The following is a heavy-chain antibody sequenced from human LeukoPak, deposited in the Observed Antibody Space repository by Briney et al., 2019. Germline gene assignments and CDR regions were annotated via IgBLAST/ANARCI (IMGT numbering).Heavy chain of an antibody. V-gene: IGHV4-30-4*01. CDR1: GDSISSDDYY. J-gene: IGHJ4*02. Sequence: PSQTLSLTCTVSGDSISSDDYYWNWIRQPPGTGLEWIGYIFYSGSTYYNPSLKSGVTISVDTSKNQFSLKLSSVTAADTAVYYCARDPGNSTSPGLDYWGQGTLVTVSS. D-gene: IGHD2-2*01. CDR2: IFYSGST. CDR3: ARDPGNSTSPGLDY.